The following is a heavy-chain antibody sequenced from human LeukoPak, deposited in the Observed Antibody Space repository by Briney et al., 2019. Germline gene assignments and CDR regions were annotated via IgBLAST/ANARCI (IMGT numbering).Heavy chain of an antibody. CDR2: ISAYNGNT. CDR1: GYTFTSYG. V-gene: IGHV1-18*01. J-gene: IGHJ6*03. D-gene: IGHD3-3*01. CDR3: ARDGYDFWSGKYYYYYYMDV. Sequence: ASVKVSCKASGYTFTSYGISWVRQAPGQGLEWMGWISAYNGNTNYAQKLQGRVTMTTDTSTSTAYMELRSLRSDDTAVYYCARDGYDFWSGKYYYYYYMDVWGKGTTVTVSS.